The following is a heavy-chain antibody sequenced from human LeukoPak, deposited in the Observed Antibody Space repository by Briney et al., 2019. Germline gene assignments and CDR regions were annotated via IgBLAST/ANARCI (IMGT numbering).Heavy chain of an antibody. J-gene: IGHJ4*02. CDR2: IIPIFGTA. CDR3: ARDGKAYSSSTYFDY. Sequence: SVKVSCKASGGTFSSYAISWVRQAPGQGLEWMGGIIPIFGTANYAQKFQGRVTITADESTSTAYMELSSLRSEDTAVYYCARDGKAYSSSTYFDYWGQGTLVTVSS. V-gene: IGHV1-69*13. D-gene: IGHD6-6*01. CDR1: GGTFSSYA.